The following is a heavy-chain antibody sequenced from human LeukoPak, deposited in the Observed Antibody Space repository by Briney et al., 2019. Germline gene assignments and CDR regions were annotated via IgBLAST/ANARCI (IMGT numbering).Heavy chain of an antibody. V-gene: IGHV4-34*01. CDR3: ARRSSGYYGAGAFDI. J-gene: IGHJ3*02. CDR2: INHRGST. Sequence: ASETLSPTCALYAGSFSGYYWGWISQPPGKWREWLGEINHRGSTNYNPSLNSSVTISIDTSKNQISLKLSSVTATGTAVYYCARRSSGYYGAGAFDIWGQGTMVTVSS. CDR1: AGSFSGYY. D-gene: IGHD3-22*01.